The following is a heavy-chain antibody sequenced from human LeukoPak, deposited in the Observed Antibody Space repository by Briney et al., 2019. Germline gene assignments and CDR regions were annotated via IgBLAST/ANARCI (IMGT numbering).Heavy chain of an antibody. J-gene: IGHJ6*03. V-gene: IGHV1-69*05. Sequence: SVKVSCKASGGTFSSYAISWVRQAPGQGLEWMGGIIPIFGTANYAQKFQGRVTITTDESTSTAYMELRSLRSEDTAVYYCARVAVVVPGATALDYYYYMDVWGKGTTVTVSS. CDR3: ARVAVVVPGATALDYYYYMDV. CDR2: IIPIFGTA. D-gene: IGHD2-2*01. CDR1: GGTFSSYA.